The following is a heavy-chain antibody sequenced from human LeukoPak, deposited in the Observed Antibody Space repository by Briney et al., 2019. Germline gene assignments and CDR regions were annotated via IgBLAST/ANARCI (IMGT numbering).Heavy chain of an antibody. CDR1: GGSISLHY. CDR3: AIGSGYQNNWFDP. D-gene: IGHD3-22*01. Sequence: SETLSLTCTVSGGSISLHYWSWIRQPPGKGLECIGYIYYSGSTNYNPSLRSRVTISVDTSKNQFSLKLSSVTAAATALYYCAIGSGYQNNWFDPWGQGTLVTVSS. V-gene: IGHV4-59*11. J-gene: IGHJ5*02. CDR2: IYYSGST.